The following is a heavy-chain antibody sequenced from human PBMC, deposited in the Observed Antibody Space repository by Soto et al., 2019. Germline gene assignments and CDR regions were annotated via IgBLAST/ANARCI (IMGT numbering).Heavy chain of an antibody. J-gene: IGHJ5*02. CDR3: ARNPIDFWNGNFFDP. D-gene: IGHD3-3*01. CDR2: VHYSGSA. V-gene: IGHV4-59*01. Sequence: NPSETLSLTCTVSGGSIRSDYWSWIRQPPGKGLEWIGDVHYSGSANYNPSLERRVTISVASSKTHFSLKLSSVTAADTAVYYCARNPIDFWNGNFFDPWGQGTPVTVSS. CDR1: GGSIRSDY.